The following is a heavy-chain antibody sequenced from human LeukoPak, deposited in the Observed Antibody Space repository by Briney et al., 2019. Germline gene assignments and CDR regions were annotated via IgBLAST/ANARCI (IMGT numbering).Heavy chain of an antibody. CDR2: ISYDGSNK. Sequence: GSLRLSCAASGFTFSSYAMHWVRQAPGKGLEWVAVISYDGSNKYYADSVKGRFTISRDNSKNTLYLQMNSLRAEDTAVYYCASVALYYADDFDYWGQGTLVTVSS. D-gene: IGHD2-2*01. J-gene: IGHJ4*02. CDR1: GFTFSSYA. V-gene: IGHV3-30-3*01. CDR3: ASVALYYADDFDY.